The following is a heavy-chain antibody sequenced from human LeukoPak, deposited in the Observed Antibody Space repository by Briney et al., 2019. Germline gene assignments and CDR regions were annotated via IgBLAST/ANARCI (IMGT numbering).Heavy chain of an antibody. CDR3: AKDSYDRSGYYYYYFAY. CDR2: ISYDGSNK. CDR1: GFTFSSSG. Sequence: GGSLRLSCAASGFTFSSSGMHWVRQAPGKGLEWVSVISYDGSNKYYADSVKGRFTISRDNSKNTLYLQMNSLRAGDTAVYYCAKDSYDRSGYYYYYFAYWGQGTQVTVSS. D-gene: IGHD3-22*01. J-gene: IGHJ4*02. V-gene: IGHV3-30*18.